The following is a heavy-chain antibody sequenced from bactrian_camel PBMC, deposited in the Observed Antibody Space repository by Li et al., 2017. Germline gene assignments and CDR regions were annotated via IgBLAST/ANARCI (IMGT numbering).Heavy chain of an antibody. CDR2: ISTDGT. CDR3: AADQRRAWSDYRALHSTSYDY. Sequence: HVQLVESGGGSVQAGGSLRLSCTASGFTFDEADMGWYRQAPGKECELVADISTDGTHYADSVKGRFTISHDAAKSTTYLQMTSLKPEDSAMYYCAADQRRAWSDYRALHSTSYDYWGQGTQVTVS. D-gene: IGHD4*01. V-gene: IGHV3S55*01. J-gene: IGHJ4*01. CDR1: GFTFDEAD.